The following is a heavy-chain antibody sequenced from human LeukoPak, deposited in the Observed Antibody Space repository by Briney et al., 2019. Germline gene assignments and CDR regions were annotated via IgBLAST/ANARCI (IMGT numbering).Heavy chain of an antibody. J-gene: IGHJ4*02. V-gene: IGHV3-53*01. D-gene: IGHD3-16*01. CDR3: AREPTFGGAQFIDH. CDR1: GFTVSSNY. Sequence: PGGSLRLSCAASGFTVSSNYMSWVRQAPGKGLEWVSVIDSGGSTYYADSVKGRFTISRDNSKNTLYLQMNSLRAEDTAVYYCAREPTFGGAQFIDHRGQGTLVTVSS. CDR2: IDSGGST.